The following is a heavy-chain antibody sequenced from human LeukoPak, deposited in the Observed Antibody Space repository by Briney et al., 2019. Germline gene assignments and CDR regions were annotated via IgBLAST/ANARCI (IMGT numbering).Heavy chain of an antibody. CDR3: ARVCKGDCNALDI. CDR1: GFTFSTYE. D-gene: IGHD2-21*02. CDR2: IYLSGDT. Sequence: PGGSLRLSCAASGFTFSTYEMHWVRQAAGKGLGWVSAIYLSGDTYYLGSVKGRFTISRENARNSLYLQMNSLTAGDTAVYYCARVCKGDCNALDIRGQGTLVTVSS. J-gene: IGHJ3*02. V-gene: IGHV3-13*04.